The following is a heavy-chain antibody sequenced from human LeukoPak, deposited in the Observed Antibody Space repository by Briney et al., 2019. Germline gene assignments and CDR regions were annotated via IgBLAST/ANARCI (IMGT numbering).Heavy chain of an antibody. Sequence: GGSLRLSCAASGFTFSSYGMHWVRQAPGKGLEWVAVIWYDGSNKYYADSEKGRFTISRDNSKNTLYLQMNSLRAEDTAVYYCARDLYSSGWYSQDYYYGMDVWGQGTTVTVSS. CDR2: IWYDGSNK. CDR1: GFTFSSYG. J-gene: IGHJ6*02. CDR3: ARDLYSSGWYSQDYYYGMDV. V-gene: IGHV3-33*01. D-gene: IGHD6-19*01.